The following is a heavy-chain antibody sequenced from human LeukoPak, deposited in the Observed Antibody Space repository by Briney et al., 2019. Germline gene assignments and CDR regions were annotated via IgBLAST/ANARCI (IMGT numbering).Heavy chain of an antibody. CDR2: ISSSSSYI. CDR1: GFTFSSYS. V-gene: IGHV3-21*01. D-gene: IGHD6-13*01. CDR3: AREGYSSSHFDY. J-gene: IGHJ4*02. Sequence: GGSLRLSCAASGFTFSSYSMNWVRQAPGKGPEWVSSISSSSSYIYYADSVKGRFTISRDNAKNSLYLQMNSLRAEDTAVYYCAREGYSSSHFDYWGQGTLVTVSS.